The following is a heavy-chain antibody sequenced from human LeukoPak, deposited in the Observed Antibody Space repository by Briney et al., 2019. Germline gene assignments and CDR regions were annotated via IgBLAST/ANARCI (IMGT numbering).Heavy chain of an antibody. CDR3: AKGVQWELRYHAFDI. CDR2: ISWNSGSI. V-gene: IGHV3-9*01. Sequence: GGSLRLSCAASGFTFDDYAVHWVRQAPGKGLEWVSGISWNSGSIGYADSVKGRFTISRDNAKNSLYLQMNSLRAEDTALYYCAKGVQWELRYHAFDIWGQGTMVTVSS. J-gene: IGHJ3*02. CDR1: GFTFDDYA. D-gene: IGHD1-26*01.